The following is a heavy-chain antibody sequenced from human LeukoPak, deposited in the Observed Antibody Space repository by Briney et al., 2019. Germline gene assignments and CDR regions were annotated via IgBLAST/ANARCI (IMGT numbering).Heavy chain of an antibody. J-gene: IGHJ4*02. V-gene: IGHV3-33*01. D-gene: IGHD7-27*01. CDR1: GFTFSTYG. Sequence: PGGSLRLSCAASGFTFSTYGMHWVRQAPGKGLEWVAVIWYDGSNKYYADSVKGRFTISRDNSKNTLYLQMNSLRAEDTAVHYCARGPPNWGYDYWGPGTLVTVSS. CDR3: ARGPPNWGYDY. CDR2: IWYDGSNK.